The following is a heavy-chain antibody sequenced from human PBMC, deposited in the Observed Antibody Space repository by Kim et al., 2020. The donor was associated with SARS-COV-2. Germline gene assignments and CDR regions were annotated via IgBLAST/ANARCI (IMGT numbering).Heavy chain of an antibody. J-gene: IGHJ6*02. CDR2: T. D-gene: IGHD2-15*01. Sequence: TGDADSGKGHFTISRDNAKHPLYLQMNSLRAEDTALYYCAREWWLRGMDVWGQGTTVTVSS. V-gene: IGHV3-20*03. CDR3: AREWWLRGMDV.